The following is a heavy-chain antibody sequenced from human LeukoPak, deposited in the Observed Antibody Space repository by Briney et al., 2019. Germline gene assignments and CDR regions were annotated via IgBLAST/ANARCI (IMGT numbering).Heavy chain of an antibody. V-gene: IGHV3-11*01. CDR1: GFTLSDYY. CDR3: ARRRDFIDY. D-gene: IGHD3/OR15-3a*01. Sequence: PGGSLRLSCAASGFTLSDYYMSWIRQAPGKGLEWVSYSSSSGSTTYYADSVKGRFAISRDNAKNSLYLQMNSLRAEDTAVYYCARRRDFIDYWGQGTLVTVSS. J-gene: IGHJ4*02. CDR2: SSSSGSTT.